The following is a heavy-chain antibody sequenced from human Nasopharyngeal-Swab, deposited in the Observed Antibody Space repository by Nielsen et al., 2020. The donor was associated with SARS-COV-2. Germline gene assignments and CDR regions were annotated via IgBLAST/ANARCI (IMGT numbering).Heavy chain of an antibody. CDR3: ASLLRSYCSVGSCYPNCMDV. V-gene: IGHV4-59*01. J-gene: IGHJ6*02. CDR1: GGSISSYY. D-gene: IGHD2-15*01. CDR2: IYYSGST. Sequence: SETLSLTCTVSGGSISSYYWSWIRQPPGKGLEWIGYIYYSGSTNYNPSLKSRVTISVDTSKNQFSLKLSSVTAADTAVYYCASLLRSYCSVGSCYPNCMDVWGQGTTVTVSS.